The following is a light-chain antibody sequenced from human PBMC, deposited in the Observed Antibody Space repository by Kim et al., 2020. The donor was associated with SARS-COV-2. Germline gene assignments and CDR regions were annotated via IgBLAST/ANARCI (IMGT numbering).Light chain of an antibody. Sequence: PGKTARITCGGNNIGSKSVHCYQQRPGQAPVLVIYYDSDRPSGIPERFSGSNSGNTATLTISRVEAGDEADYYCQVWDSSSDHWVFGGGTQLTVL. CDR3: QVWDSSSDHWV. CDR2: YDS. CDR1: NIGSKS. V-gene: IGLV3-21*04. J-gene: IGLJ3*02.